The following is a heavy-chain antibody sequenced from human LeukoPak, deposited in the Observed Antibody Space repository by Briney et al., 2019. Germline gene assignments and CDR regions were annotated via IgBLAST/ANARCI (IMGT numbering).Heavy chain of an antibody. Sequence: GGSLRLSCAASGFTFSDSWMNWVRQAPGKGLEWVANVKEDGNEKHYVDSVKGRFTISRDNAKNTLYLQMNSLKVEDTAVYYCASGFGTDSWGQGTLVTVSS. J-gene: IGHJ4*02. D-gene: IGHD3-10*01. CDR3: ASGFGTDS. CDR2: VKEDGNEK. CDR1: GFTFSDSW. V-gene: IGHV3-7*05.